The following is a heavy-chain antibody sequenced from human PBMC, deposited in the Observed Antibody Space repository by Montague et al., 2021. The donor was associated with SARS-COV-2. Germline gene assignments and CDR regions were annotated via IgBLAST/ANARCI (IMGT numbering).Heavy chain of an antibody. CDR1: GFTFSSYA. CDR3: AREGRTAAGKAFDY. Sequence: SLRLSCAASGFTFSSYAMHWVRQAPGKGLEWVAVISYDGTNEYYADSVKGRFTISRDNSKNTLYLQMNSLRAEDTAVYYCAREGRTAAGKAFDYWGQGT. CDR2: ISYDGTNE. D-gene: IGHD6-13*01. J-gene: IGHJ4*02. V-gene: IGHV3-30*04.